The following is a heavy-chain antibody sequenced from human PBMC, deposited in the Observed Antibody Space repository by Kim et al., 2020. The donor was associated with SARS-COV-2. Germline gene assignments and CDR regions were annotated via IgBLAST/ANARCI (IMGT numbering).Heavy chain of an antibody. J-gene: IGHJ4*02. V-gene: IGHV4-31*02. D-gene: IGHD3-3*01. Sequence: SLQSRVTMSVDTSTNQFSLKLSSGTAADTAVYYCARGRITIFGVVTEFDYWGQGTLVTVSS. CDR3: ARGRITIFGVVTEFDY.